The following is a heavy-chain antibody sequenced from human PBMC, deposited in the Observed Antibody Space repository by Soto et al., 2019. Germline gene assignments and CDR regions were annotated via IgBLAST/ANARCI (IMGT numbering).Heavy chain of an antibody. V-gene: IGHV3-74*01. CDR3: ASGGRWYYGMDV. Sequence: GGSLRLSCAASGFTFSSYWMHWVRQAPGKGLVWVSRINSDGSSTSYADSVKGRFTISRDNAKNTLYLQMNSLRAEDTAVYYCASGGRWYYGMDVWGQGTTVTVS. J-gene: IGHJ6*02. CDR1: GFTFSSYW. CDR2: INSDGSST. D-gene: IGHD1-26*01.